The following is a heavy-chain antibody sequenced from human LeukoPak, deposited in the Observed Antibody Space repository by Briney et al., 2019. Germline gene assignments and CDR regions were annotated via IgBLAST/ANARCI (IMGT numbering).Heavy chain of an antibody. V-gene: IGHV3-23*01. CDR3: AKDDSLWFGELLYGRYYYYGMDV. D-gene: IGHD3-10*01. CDR2: ISGSGGST. Sequence: GGSLRLSCAASGFSFSSYGMHWVRQAPGKGLEWVSAISGSGGSTYHADSVKGRFTISRDNSKNTLYLQMNSLRAEDTAVYYCAKDDSLWFGELLYGRYYYYGMDVWGQGTTVTVSS. CDR1: GFSFSSYG. J-gene: IGHJ6*02.